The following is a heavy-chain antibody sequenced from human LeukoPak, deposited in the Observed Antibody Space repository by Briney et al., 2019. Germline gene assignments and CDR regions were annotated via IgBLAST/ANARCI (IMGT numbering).Heavy chain of an antibody. CDR3: ARRVIMSATGVPDTWLDP. D-gene: IGHD2-8*02. CDR1: GGSFRGYY. CDR2: INHSGST. Sequence: PSETLSLTCAVYGGSFRGYYWSWIRQPPGKGLEWIGEINHSGSTNYNPSLKSRVTISIDTSKNQFSLNLSSVTAADTAVYYCARRVIMSATGVPDTWLDPWGQGILVTVSS. V-gene: IGHV4-34*01. J-gene: IGHJ5*02.